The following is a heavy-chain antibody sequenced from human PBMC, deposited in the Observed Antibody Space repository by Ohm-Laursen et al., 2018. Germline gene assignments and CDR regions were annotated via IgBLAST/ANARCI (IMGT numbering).Heavy chain of an antibody. D-gene: IGHD3-3*01. CDR3: VRGGFRFGY. J-gene: IGHJ4*02. V-gene: IGHV3-11*01. CDR2: ISSTGSSI. Sequence: SLRLSCAASGFTFSDFYMSWIRQAPGQGLEYISYISSTGSSIYYADSVKGRFTISRDNAENSLFLQMDSLRVEDTAVYYCVRGGFRFGYWGQGSQVTVSS. CDR1: GFTFSDFY.